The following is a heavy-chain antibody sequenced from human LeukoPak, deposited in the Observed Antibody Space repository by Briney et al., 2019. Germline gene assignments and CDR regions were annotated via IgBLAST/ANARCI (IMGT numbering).Heavy chain of an antibody. CDR2: IMPKTNGGTT. V-gene: IGHV3-15*07. J-gene: IGHJ1*01. Sequence: GGSLRLSCAASGFSFSDAWMNWVRQAPGKGLEWVGRIMPKTNGGTTDYAAPVKGRFTVSRDDSSYTVYLQMNSLKIEDTAVYYHTTDFYDSSGLRYWGQGTLVAVSS. D-gene: IGHD3-22*01. CDR3: TTDFYDSSGLRY. CDR1: GFSFSDAW.